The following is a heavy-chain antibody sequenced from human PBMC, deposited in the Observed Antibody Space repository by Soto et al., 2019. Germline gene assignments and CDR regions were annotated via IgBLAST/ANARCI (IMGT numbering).Heavy chain of an antibody. V-gene: IGHV3-9*01. J-gene: IGHJ4*02. D-gene: IGHD6-6*01. CDR3: AKDRVYSSSSPFDY. CDR2: ISWNSGSI. Sequence: GGSLRLSCAASGFTFDDYAMHWVRQAPGKGLEWVSGISWNSGSIGYADSVKGRFTISRDNAKNSLYLQMNSLRAEDTAVYYCAKDRVYSSSSPFDYWGQGTLVTVSS. CDR1: GFTFDDYA.